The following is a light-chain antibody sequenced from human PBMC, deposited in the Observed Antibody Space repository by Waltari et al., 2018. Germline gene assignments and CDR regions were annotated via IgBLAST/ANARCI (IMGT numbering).Light chain of an antibody. Sequence: EIVMTQSPATRSVSPGERATLPCRASQSVSSNLAWYQQKPGQAPRLLIYGASTRATGIPARFSGSGSGTEFTLTISSLQSEDFAVYYCQQYNNWPPYTFGQGTKLEIK. CDR2: GAS. CDR1: QSVSSN. CDR3: QQYNNWPPYT. V-gene: IGKV3-15*01. J-gene: IGKJ2*01.